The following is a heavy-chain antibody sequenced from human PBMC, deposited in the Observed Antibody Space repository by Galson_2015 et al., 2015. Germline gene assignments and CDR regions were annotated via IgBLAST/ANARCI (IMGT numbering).Heavy chain of an antibody. Sequence: PALVKPTQTLTLTCTFSGFSLSTSGVDVGWIRQPPGKALEWLALIYWNDDKRYSPSLKSRLTITKDTSKNQVVLTMTNMDPVDTATYYCAHSSRKYFDWFGPPYEYFQHWGQGTLVTVSS. V-gene: IGHV2-5*01. CDR3: AHSSRKYFDWFGPPYEYFQH. CDR2: IYWNDDK. D-gene: IGHD3-9*01. J-gene: IGHJ1*01. CDR1: GFSLSTSGVD.